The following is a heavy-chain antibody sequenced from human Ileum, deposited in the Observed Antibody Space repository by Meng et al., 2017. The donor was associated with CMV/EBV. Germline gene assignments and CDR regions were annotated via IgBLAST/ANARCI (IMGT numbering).Heavy chain of an antibody. CDR3: ARGDSRGRSFDY. J-gene: IGHJ4*02. CDR1: GDSVSGSSAA. CDR2: TYYRSKWFN. Sequence: SQTLSLTCAISGDSVSGSSAAWNWVRQSPSRGLEWLGRTYYRSKWFNDYAVSVKRRITINADTSKNHFTLQLNSVTPEDTAVYFCARGDSRGRSFDYWGQGTLVTVSS. V-gene: IGHV6-1*01. D-gene: IGHD4-11*01.